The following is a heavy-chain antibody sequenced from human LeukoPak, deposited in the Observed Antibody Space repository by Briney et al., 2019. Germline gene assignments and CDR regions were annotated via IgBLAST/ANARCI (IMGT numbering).Heavy chain of an antibody. CDR1: GYRFIGYY. CDR2: INPNSGGT. D-gene: IGHD3-10*01. V-gene: IGHV1-2*02. CDR3: ARDYGITMVRGVPYYGMDV. Sequence: GASVKVSCKASGYRFIGYYMHWVRQAPGQGLEWMGWINPNSGGTNYAQKLQGRVTMTTDTSTSTAYMELRSLRSDDTAVYYCARDYGITMVRGVPYYGMDVWGQGTRSPSP. J-gene: IGHJ6*02.